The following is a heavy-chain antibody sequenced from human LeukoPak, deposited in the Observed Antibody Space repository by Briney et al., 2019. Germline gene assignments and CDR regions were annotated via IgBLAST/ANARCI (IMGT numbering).Heavy chain of an antibody. CDR1: GGSISSYY. D-gene: IGHD6-13*01. J-gene: IGHJ4*02. V-gene: IGHV4-59*08. CDR2: IYYSGST. Sequence: SETLSLTCTVSGGSISSYYWSWILQPPGKGLEWIGYIYYSGSTNYNPSLKSRVTISVDTSKNQFSLKLSSVTAADTAVYYCAGSRDSSSWYFFDFWGQGTLVTVSS. CDR3: AGSRDSSSWYFFDF.